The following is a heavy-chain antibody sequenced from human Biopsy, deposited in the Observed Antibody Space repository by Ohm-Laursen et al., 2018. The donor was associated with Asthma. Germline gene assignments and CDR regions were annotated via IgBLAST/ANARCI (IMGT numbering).Heavy chain of an antibody. CDR1: GFAVSRDH. CDR2: IYSGGTS. D-gene: IGHD3-22*01. CDR3: ARGDSSNWSHYYFDY. J-gene: IGHJ4*02. Sequence: SLRLSCTASGFAVSRDHMFWVRQAPGKGLEWVSVIYSGGTSHTADSVRGRFTISRDYSKNTLYLQMHSLRAEDTAVYYCARGDSSNWSHYYFDYWGQGALVTVSS. V-gene: IGHV3-53*01.